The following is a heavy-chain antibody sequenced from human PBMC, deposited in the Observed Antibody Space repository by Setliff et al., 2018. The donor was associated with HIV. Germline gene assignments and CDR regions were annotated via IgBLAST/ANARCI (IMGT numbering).Heavy chain of an antibody. CDR3: ARIGSGWSVGWFDP. J-gene: IGHJ5*02. D-gene: IGHD6-13*01. CDR1: GGSISSSSYY. Sequence: SETLSLTCTVSGGSISSSSYYWGWSRQPPGKGLEWIGSIYYSGNTYYIPSLKSRATISIDTSKNQLSLKLRSVTAADTAVYYCARIGSGWSVGWFDPWGQGTLVTVSS. CDR2: IYYSGNT. V-gene: IGHV4-39*07.